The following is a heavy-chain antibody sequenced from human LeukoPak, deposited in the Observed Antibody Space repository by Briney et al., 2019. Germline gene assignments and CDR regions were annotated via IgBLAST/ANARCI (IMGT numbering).Heavy chain of an antibody. D-gene: IGHD1-14*01. V-gene: IGHV3-30*02. CDR2: IHYDGREQ. CDR3: ARAVPGFDY. Sequence: GGSLRLSCAASGFIFSNHGMHWVRQAPGKGLEWVSFIHYDGREQYYADSVKGRFTISRDNAKNSLYLQMNSLTAEDTAVYYCARAVPGFDYWGQGTLVTVSS. CDR1: GFIFSNHG. J-gene: IGHJ4*02.